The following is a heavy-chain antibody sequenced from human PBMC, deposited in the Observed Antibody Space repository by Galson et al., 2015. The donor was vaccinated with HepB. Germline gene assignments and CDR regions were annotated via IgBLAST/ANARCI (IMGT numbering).Heavy chain of an antibody. D-gene: IGHD2-21*01. J-gene: IGHJ4*02. V-gene: IGHV4-39*01. CDR2: VFYGGNI. CDR3: ARPTFQSAYFDL. Sequence: ETLSLTCTVSGVSVSSGVYPWAWIRQSPEKGLEWIGTVFYGGNIHYSASLKSRVTMSVDTSKNQISLKLSSVTAAGTAVYYCARPTFQSAYFDLWGQGTLVTVSS. CDR1: GVSVSSGVYP.